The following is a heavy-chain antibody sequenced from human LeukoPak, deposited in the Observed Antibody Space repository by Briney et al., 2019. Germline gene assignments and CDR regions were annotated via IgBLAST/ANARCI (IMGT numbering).Heavy chain of an antibody. V-gene: IGHV3-11*01. CDR2: ISSSGSTI. Sequence: PGGSLRLSCAASGFTFSDFYMTWIRQAPGKGLEWVSYISSSGSTIYYADSVEGRFTISRDNAKNSLYLQMNSLRAEDTAVYYCAGRQMATIEDWGQGTLVTVSS. J-gene: IGHJ4*02. D-gene: IGHD5-24*01. CDR3: AGRQMATIED. CDR1: GFTFSDFY.